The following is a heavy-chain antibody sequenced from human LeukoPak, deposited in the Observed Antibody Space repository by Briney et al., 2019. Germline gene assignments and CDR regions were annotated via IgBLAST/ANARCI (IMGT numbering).Heavy chain of an antibody. D-gene: IGHD5-24*01. J-gene: IGHJ4*02. CDR2: VLGSGTRT. V-gene: IGHV3-23*01. CDR1: GFTFSTFS. Sequence: AGGSLRLSCAASGFTFSTFSMSWVRQAPGKGLEWVSNVLGSGTRTWYADSVKGRFTISKDNSKNTVYLQMNSLRAEDTAMYYCAEDQVAGDGFLLFDYWGQGTLVTVSS. CDR3: AEDQVAGDGFLLFDY.